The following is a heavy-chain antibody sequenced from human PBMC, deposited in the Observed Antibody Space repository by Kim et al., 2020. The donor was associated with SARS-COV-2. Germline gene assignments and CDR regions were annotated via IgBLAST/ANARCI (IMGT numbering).Heavy chain of an antibody. V-gene: IGHV3-7*01. CDR1: GFIFSNSW. CDR2: ISADGSQK. J-gene: IGHJ4*02. Sequence: GGSLRLSCAASGFIFSNSWMTWVRQAPGKGLEWVATISADGSQKYHVDSVKGRFTISRDNAENSLYLQLKSLRAEDTAIYYCTRSLEYWSEGTLVTDSS. CDR3: TRSLEY.